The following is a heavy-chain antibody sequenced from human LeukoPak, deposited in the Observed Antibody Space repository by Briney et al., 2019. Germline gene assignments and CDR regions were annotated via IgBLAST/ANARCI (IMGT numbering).Heavy chain of an antibody. Sequence: GASVKVSCKASGYTFTSYDINWVRQATGQGLEWMGWMNPNSGNTGYAQKFQGRVTMTRNTSISTAYMELSSLRSEDTAVYYCARGTDSSGYYYYYHGMDVWGQGTTVTVSS. CDR3: ARGTDSSGYYYYYHGMDV. J-gene: IGHJ6*02. D-gene: IGHD3-22*01. CDR2: MNPNSGNT. CDR1: GYTFTSYD. V-gene: IGHV1-8*01.